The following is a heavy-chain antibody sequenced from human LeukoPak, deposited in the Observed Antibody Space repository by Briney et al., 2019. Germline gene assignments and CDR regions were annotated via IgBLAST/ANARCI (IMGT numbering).Heavy chain of an antibody. CDR2: IYHSGST. CDR3: ARKLGYCTSASCPPYYYYYMDV. Sequence: SETLSLTCAVSGGSISSSNWWSWVRQPPGKGLEWIGEIYHSGSTNYNPSLKSRVTISVDTSKNQFSLKLSSVTAADTAVYYCARKLGYCTSASCPPYYYYYMDVWGKGTTVTVSS. CDR1: GGSISSSNW. D-gene: IGHD2-2*01. V-gene: IGHV4-4*02. J-gene: IGHJ6*03.